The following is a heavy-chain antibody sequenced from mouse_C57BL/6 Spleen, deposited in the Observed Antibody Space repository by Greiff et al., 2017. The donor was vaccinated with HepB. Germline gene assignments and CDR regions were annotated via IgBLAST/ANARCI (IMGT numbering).Heavy chain of an antibody. CDR3: ARDGITTVVAKDYAMDY. J-gene: IGHJ4*01. D-gene: IGHD1-1*01. CDR1: GYAFSSSW. CDR2: IYPGDGDT. V-gene: IGHV1-82*01. Sequence: QVQLKESGPELVKPGASVKISCKASGYAFSSSWMNWVKQRPGKGLEWIGRIYPGDGDTNYNGKFKGKATLTADKSSSTAYMQLSSLTSEDSAVYFCARDGITTVVAKDYAMDYWGQGTSVTVSS.